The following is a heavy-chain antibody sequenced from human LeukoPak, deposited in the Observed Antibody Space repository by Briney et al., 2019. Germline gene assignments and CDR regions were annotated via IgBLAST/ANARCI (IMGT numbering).Heavy chain of an antibody. Sequence: GGSLRLSCAASGFTVSSNYMSWVRQAPGKGLEWVANIKQDGSEKYYVDSVKGRFTISRDSAKNSLYLQMNSLRAEDTAVYYCARDGYCSGGSCYYYYYYMDVWGKGTTVTVSS. D-gene: IGHD2-15*01. CDR3: ARDGYCSGGSCYYYYYYMDV. CDR2: IKQDGSEK. CDR1: GFTVSSNY. J-gene: IGHJ6*03. V-gene: IGHV3-7*01.